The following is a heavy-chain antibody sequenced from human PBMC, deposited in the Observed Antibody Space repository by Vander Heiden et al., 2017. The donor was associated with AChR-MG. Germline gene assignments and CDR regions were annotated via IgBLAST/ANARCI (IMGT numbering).Heavy chain of an antibody. CDR1: GYSFTSYC. V-gene: IGHV5-51*01. D-gene: IGHD1-26*01. J-gene: IGHJ6*02. Sequence: EVQLVQSGAEVKKPGESLKISCKGSGYSFTSYCIGWVRQMPGKGLEWMGIIYPGDSDTRYSPSFQGQVTISADKAISTAYLQWSSLKASDTAMYYCARRANGFIVGATSGMDVWGQGTTVTVSS. CDR3: ARRANGFIVGATSGMDV. CDR2: IYPGDSDT.